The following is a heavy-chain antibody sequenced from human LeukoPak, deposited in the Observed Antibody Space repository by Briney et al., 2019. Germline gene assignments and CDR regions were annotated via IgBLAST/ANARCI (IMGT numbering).Heavy chain of an antibody. Sequence: SETLSLTCTVSGGSTSSYYWTWIRQPPGKELEWIGYIYYSGSTNYNPSLKSRVTISVDTSRNQLSLMLTSVTAADTAVYYCARGGYSSSWSLGMDVWGQGTTVTVSS. J-gene: IGHJ6*02. V-gene: IGHV4-59*12. CDR1: GGSTSSYY. CDR2: IYYSGST. D-gene: IGHD6-13*01. CDR3: ARGGYSSSWSLGMDV.